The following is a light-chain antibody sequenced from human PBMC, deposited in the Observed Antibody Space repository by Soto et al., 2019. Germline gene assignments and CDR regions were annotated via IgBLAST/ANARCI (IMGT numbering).Light chain of an antibody. CDR2: DAS. CDR3: QEYSSYYPTWT. V-gene: IGKV1-5*01. CDR1: QTISTW. Sequence: DIEMTQSPSTLSASVGDRVTITCRASQTISTWLAWYQQKPGKAPKLLIYDASSLESGVHSRFSGSGSDTEFTLTISSLQPDDFATYYCQEYSSYYPTWTVGRGTKVEI. J-gene: IGKJ1*01.